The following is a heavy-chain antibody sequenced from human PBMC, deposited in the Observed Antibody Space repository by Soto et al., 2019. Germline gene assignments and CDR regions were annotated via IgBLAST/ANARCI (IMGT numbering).Heavy chain of an antibody. CDR2: IYHSGST. V-gene: IGHV4-4*02. CDR1: GGSISSSNW. Sequence: QVQLQESGPGLVKPSGTLSLTCAVSGGSISSSNWWSWVRQPPGKGLEWIGEIYHSGSTNYNPSLTSLVTISVDKSKNQCSLKLSSVTAADTAVYYCARVVGGYYYGMDVWGQGTTVTVSS. J-gene: IGHJ6*02. CDR3: ARVVGGYYYGMDV. D-gene: IGHD2-2*01.